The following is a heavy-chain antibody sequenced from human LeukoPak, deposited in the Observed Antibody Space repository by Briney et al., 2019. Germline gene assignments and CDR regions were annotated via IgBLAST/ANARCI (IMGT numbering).Heavy chain of an antibody. D-gene: IGHD6-19*01. V-gene: IGHV3-48*03. CDR1: GFTFSSYE. J-gene: IGHJ4*02. CDR3: AEDLGWYFDY. Sequence: GGSLRLSCAASGFTFSSYEMNWVRQAPGKGLEWVSYISSSGSTIYYADSVKGRFTISRDDAKNSLYLQMNSLRAEDTAVYYCAEDLGWYFDYWGQGTLVTVSS. CDR2: ISSSGSTI.